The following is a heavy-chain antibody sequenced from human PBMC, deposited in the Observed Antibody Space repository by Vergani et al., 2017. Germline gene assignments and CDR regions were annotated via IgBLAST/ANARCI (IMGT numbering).Heavy chain of an antibody. D-gene: IGHD6-19*01. Sequence: QVQLVESGGGVVQPGRSLRLSCAASGFTFSSYGMHWVRQAPGKGLEWVAVISYDGSNKYYADSVKGRFTISRDNSKNTLYLQMNSLRAEDTAVYYCAKDLKQWLXRHNEGGRYYYYYYGMDVWGQGTTVTVSS. CDR3: AKDLKQWLXRHNEGGRYYYYYYGMDV. V-gene: IGHV3-30*18. CDR2: ISYDGSNK. CDR1: GFTFSSYG. J-gene: IGHJ6*02.